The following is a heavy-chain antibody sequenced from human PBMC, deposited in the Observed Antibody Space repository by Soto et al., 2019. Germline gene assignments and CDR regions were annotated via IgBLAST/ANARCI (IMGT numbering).Heavy chain of an antibody. V-gene: IGHV5-10-1*01. Sequence: EVQLVQSGAEVKKPGESLRISCKGSGYSFTSYWISWVRQMPGKGLEWMGRIDPSDSYTNYSPSFQGHVTISADKSISNAYLQWSSLKASDTAMYYCARLQPAAGDNDLTFDYWGQGTLVTVSS. CDR2: IDPSDSYT. J-gene: IGHJ4*02. CDR3: ARLQPAAGDNDLTFDY. D-gene: IGHD6-13*01. CDR1: GYSFTSYW.